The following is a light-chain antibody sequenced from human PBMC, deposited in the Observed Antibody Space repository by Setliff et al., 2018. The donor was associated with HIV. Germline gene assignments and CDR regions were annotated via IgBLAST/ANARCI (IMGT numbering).Light chain of an antibody. Sequence: QSVLTQPASVSGSPGQSITISCTGTSSDVGGYNFVSWYQHHPGKAPKLIIYDVTKRPSGVSHPFSGSKSANTASLTISGLRAEDEADYSCGSYTSGSTLGVFGTGTKVTGL. V-gene: IGLV2-14*03. CDR3: GSYTSGSTLGV. CDR2: DVT. J-gene: IGLJ1*01. CDR1: SSDVGGYNF.